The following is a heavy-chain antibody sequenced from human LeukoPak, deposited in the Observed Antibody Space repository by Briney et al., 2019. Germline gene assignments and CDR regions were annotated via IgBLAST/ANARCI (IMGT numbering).Heavy chain of an antibody. Sequence: TGGSLRLSCAASGFTFSSYEMTWVRQAPGMGLEWVSYISGSGSTRTYADSVKGRFTISRDNAKNSLDLQMNSLRADDTAVYYCARDTLGEGEDANYAVYYFDYWGQGTVVTVSS. D-gene: IGHD4/OR15-4a*01. J-gene: IGHJ4*02. CDR1: GFTFSSYE. CDR2: ISGSGSTR. V-gene: IGHV3-48*03. CDR3: ARDTLGEGEDANYAVYYFDY.